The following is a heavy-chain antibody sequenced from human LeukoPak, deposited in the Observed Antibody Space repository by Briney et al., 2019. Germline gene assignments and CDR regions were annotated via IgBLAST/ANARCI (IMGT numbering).Heavy chain of an antibody. Sequence: GGSLRLSCAASGFTFTNYAMSWVRQAPANGLEWVSALSDSGGSAFYADSVRGRFTISRDNSKSTLYLQMNSLRAEGTAVYYCAKDNWYLDYWGQGTLVTVSS. CDR1: GFTFTNYA. J-gene: IGHJ4*02. D-gene: IGHD1-1*01. CDR2: LSDSGGSA. CDR3: AKDNWYLDY. V-gene: IGHV3-23*01.